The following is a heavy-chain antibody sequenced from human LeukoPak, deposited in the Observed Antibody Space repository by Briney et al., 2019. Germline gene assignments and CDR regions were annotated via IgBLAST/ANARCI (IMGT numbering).Heavy chain of an antibody. Sequence: GASVKVSCKASSYTFTNYGISWVRQAPGQGLEGVGWISAYNGDTNSAQKLQGRVTMTTDTFTSTAYMEPRSLRSEDTAVYYCARGLSITVPRGEADYWGQGTLVTVSS. J-gene: IGHJ4*02. V-gene: IGHV1-18*01. D-gene: IGHD3-10*01. CDR1: SYTFTNYG. CDR2: ISAYNGDT. CDR3: ARGLSITVPRGEADY.